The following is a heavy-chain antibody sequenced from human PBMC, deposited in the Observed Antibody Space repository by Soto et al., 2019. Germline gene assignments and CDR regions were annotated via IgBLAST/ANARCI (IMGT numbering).Heavy chain of an antibody. Sequence: HGESLKISCKGSGYTFTSYWINWVRQMPGQGLEWMGRFDPSDSYTTYSPSFQGHVTISADKSISTAYLQWSSLKASDTAVYHCARSKTLGDGLDVWGQGTTVTVSS. D-gene: IGHD3-10*01. CDR3: ARSKTLGDGLDV. J-gene: IGHJ6*02. CDR1: GYTFTSYW. V-gene: IGHV5-10-1*01. CDR2: FDPSDSYT.